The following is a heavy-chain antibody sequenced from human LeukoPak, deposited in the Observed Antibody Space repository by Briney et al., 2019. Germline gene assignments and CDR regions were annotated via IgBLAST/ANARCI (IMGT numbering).Heavy chain of an antibody. CDR1: GFTFSSYT. D-gene: IGHD3/OR15-3a*01. CDR3: ARVPGWTVDY. CDR2: ISSSSDTI. Sequence: PGGSLRLSCAASGFTFSSYTMNWVRQAPGKGLEWVSHISSSSDTIYYADSVKGRFTISRDNAKNSLYLQMNNLRDEDTAVYFCARVPGWTVDYWGQGTLVTVSS. V-gene: IGHV3-48*02. J-gene: IGHJ4*02.